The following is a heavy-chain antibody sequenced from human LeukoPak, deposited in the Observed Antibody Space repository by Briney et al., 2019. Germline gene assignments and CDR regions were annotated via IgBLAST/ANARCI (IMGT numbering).Heavy chain of an antibody. J-gene: IGHJ4*02. Sequence: PSETLSLTCAVSGGSISSSNWWTWVRQPPGKGLEWIGEIYRSGSTNYNPSLKSRVTISVDKSKNQFSLKLSSLTAADTAVYYCARDLYSAAGRFDYWGQGTLVTVSS. CDR2: IYRSGST. D-gene: IGHD6-13*01. V-gene: IGHV4-4*02. CDR3: ARDLYSAAGRFDY. CDR1: GGSISSSNW.